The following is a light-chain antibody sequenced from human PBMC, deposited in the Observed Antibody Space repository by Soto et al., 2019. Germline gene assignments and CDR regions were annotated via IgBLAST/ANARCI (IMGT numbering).Light chain of an antibody. CDR3: HSYPTTSALV. CDR2: EVS. Sequence: QSSLTQPASVSWFPGQSITISCTGSSADIGSHDYVSWYQQQPGKVPKLIIYEVSKRPSGASDRFSGSKSGNAAYLSISGLQPEDEAHYYCHSYPTTSALVFGTGTKVTVL. J-gene: IGLJ1*01. V-gene: IGLV2-14*01. CDR1: SADIGSHDY.